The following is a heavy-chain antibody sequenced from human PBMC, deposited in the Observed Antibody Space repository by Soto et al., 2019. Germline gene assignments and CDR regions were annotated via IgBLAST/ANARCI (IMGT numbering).Heavy chain of an antibody. CDR1: RGSFSGFY. V-gene: IGHV4-34*01. CDR3: ARGRGYVYGSNFYGLDV. D-gene: IGHD6-25*01. J-gene: IGHJ6*02. Sequence: SETLSLTCGVYRGSFSGFYWSWVRQTPGGGLEWIGEINHSGTTNYNPSFQNRVTISVDKSTNNFSLKMTSATAADAAVYYCARGRGYVYGSNFYGLDVWGQGTTVTVS. CDR2: INHSGTT.